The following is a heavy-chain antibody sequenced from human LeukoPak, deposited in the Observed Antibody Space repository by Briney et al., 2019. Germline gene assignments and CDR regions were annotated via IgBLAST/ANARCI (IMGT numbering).Heavy chain of an antibody. CDR3: ARDPLTSNGSSWYYGYYGMDV. D-gene: IGHD6-13*01. CDR1: GFTFSSYA. V-gene: IGHV3-30*04. J-gene: IGHJ6*02. Sequence: PGGSLRLSCVASGFTFSSYAMHWARQAPGKGLEWVAVISYDGSNKYYADSVKGRFTISRDNSKKTLYLQMNSLRAEDTSVYYCARDPLTSNGSSWYYGYYGMDVRGQGTTVTVSS. CDR2: ISYDGSNK.